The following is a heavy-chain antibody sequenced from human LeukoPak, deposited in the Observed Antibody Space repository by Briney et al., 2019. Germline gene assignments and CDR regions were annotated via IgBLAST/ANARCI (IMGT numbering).Heavy chain of an antibody. Sequence: GGSLRLSCAASGCTFSDHYMYWCLQAPGKGLEWFGRIKSKTDGETTDYAAPVKGRFTISRDDSKNTLYLQMNSLKTEDTAVYYCTTVGASGSYYYWGQGTLVTVSS. V-gene: IGHV3-15*01. J-gene: IGHJ4*02. CDR1: GCTFSDHY. D-gene: IGHD1-26*01. CDR2: IKSKTDGETT. CDR3: TTVGASGSYYY.